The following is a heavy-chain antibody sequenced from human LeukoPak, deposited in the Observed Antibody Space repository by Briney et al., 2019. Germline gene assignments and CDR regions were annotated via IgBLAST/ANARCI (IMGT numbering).Heavy chain of an antibody. V-gene: IGHV4-39*07. J-gene: IGHJ5*02. CDR2: IYYSGST. CDR1: GESFSHYY. D-gene: IGHD6-13*01. CDR3: ARVSAAGTEP. Sequence: SETLSLTCAVSGESFSHYYWSWLRQPPGKGLEWIGSIYYSGSTYYNPSLKSRVTISVDTSKNQFSLKLSSVTAADTAVYYCARVSAAGTEPWGQGTLVTVSS.